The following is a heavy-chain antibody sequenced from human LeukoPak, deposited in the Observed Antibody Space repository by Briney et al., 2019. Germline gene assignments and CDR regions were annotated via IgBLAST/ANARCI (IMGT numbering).Heavy chain of an antibody. Sequence: GGSLRLSCTASGFTFSSYSMSWVRQAPGKGLEWVSSISSSSYIYYADSVKGRFTISRDNAKNSLYLQMNSLRAEDTAVYYCARDLVGATIWGQGTLVTVSS. CDR3: ARDLVGATI. CDR1: GFTFSSYS. V-gene: IGHV3-21*01. J-gene: IGHJ4*02. D-gene: IGHD1-26*01. CDR2: ISSSSYI.